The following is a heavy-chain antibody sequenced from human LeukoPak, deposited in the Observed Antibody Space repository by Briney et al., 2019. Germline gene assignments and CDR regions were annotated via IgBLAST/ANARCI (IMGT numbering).Heavy chain of an antibody. CDR3: ARARGIAAAGTFGY. J-gene: IGHJ4*02. V-gene: IGHV1-2*02. CDR2: INPNSGGT. D-gene: IGHD6-13*01. Sequence: GASVKVSCKASGYTFTGYYMHWVRQAPGQGLEWMGWINPNSGGTNYAQKFQGRVTMTRDTSISTAYMELSRLRSDDTAVYYCARARGIAAAGTFGYWAQGTLVTVSS. CDR1: GYTFTGYY.